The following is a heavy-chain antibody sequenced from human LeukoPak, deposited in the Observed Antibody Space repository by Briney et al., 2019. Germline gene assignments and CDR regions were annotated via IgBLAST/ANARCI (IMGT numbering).Heavy chain of an antibody. CDR2: ISSGTTYK. D-gene: IGHD1-26*01. Sequence: PGGSLRLSCAASGFTFSSYSMNWVRQAPGKGLEWVSSISSGTTYKYYADSVKCRFTISRDNAKNSLYLQMNSLRVEDTAVYYCARDSFSGYVDYWGQGTLVTVSS. CDR1: GFTFSSYS. V-gene: IGHV3-21*01. CDR3: ARDSFSGYVDY. J-gene: IGHJ4*02.